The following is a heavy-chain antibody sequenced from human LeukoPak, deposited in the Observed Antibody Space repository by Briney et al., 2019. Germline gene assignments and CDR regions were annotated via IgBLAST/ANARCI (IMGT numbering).Heavy chain of an antibody. CDR3: ARERFENSSSNNCLDP. Sequence: PGGSLRLSCAASGFTFNIYWMHWVRQAPGKSLEWVSRIKGDRSVATYADSVKGRFTVSRDNAKSTLYLHMTSLRAEDTAVYFCARERFENSSSNNCLDPWGQGTLVTVSS. J-gene: IGHJ5*02. D-gene: IGHD6-6*01. CDR1: GFTFNIYW. V-gene: IGHV3-74*01. CDR2: IKGDRSVA.